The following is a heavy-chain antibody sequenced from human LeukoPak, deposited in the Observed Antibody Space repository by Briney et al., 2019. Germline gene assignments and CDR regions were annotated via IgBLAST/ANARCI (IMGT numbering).Heavy chain of an antibody. CDR3: ARAQRYYDSSGGGPFDY. CDR1: GYTFTSYY. Sequence: ASVKVSCKASGYTFTSYYMHWVRQAPGQGLEWMGIINPSGGSTSYAQKFQGRVTMTRDTSTSTVYMELSSLRSEDTAVYYCARAQRYYDSSGGGPFDYWGQGTLVTVSS. D-gene: IGHD3-22*01. CDR2: INPSGGST. J-gene: IGHJ4*02. V-gene: IGHV1-46*01.